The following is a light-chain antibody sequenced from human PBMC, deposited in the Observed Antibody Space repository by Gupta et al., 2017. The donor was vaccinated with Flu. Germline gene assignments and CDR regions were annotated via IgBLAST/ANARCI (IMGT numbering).Light chain of an antibody. J-gene: IGLJ2*01. V-gene: IGLV1-40*01. CDR3: QSYYNSLSGFVV. Sequence: QSVLTQPPSMSVAPGQTVTIPCTGSNPNIGAGYDVHLYQQLPGTAPKLLIYVNDNRPPGVPDRFSGSKSGTSASLAITGLQAEDEADYYCQSYYNSLSGFVVFGGGTKLTVL. CDR1: NPNIGAGYD. CDR2: VND.